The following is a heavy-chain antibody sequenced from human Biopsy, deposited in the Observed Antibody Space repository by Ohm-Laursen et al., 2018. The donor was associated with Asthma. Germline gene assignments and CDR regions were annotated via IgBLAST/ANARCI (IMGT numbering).Heavy chain of an antibody. CDR3: ARKAGSCISRACYSLDF. Sequence: SVKVSCKSLGGTFNTYVIGWARQAPGQGLEWMGGINSVFGTTTYAQKFQDGVTRTADDYTSTVYMELSSLRSEDTAVYYCARKAGSCISRACYSLDFWGQGTLVTVSS. J-gene: IGHJ4*02. V-gene: IGHV1-69*01. CDR2: INSVFGTT. D-gene: IGHD2-15*01. CDR1: GGTFNTYV.